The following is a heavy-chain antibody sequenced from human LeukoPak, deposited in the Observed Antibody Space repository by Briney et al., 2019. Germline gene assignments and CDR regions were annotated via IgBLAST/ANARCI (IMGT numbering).Heavy chain of an antibody. CDR2: INHSGST. CDR3: AKSNGYGLVDI. Sequence: PSETLSLTCAVYGGSFSGYYWSWIRQPPGKGLEWIGEINHSGSTNYNPSLKNRVTISVDTSKNQFSLKLTSVTAADTAVYYCAKSNGYGLVDIWGQGTMVTVSS. CDR1: GGSFSGYY. J-gene: IGHJ3*02. D-gene: IGHD3-10*01. V-gene: IGHV4-34*01.